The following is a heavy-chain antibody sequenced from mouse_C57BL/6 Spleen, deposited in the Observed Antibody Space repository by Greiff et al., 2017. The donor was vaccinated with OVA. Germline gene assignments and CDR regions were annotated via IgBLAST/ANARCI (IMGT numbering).Heavy chain of an antibody. Sequence: QVQLKQPGAELVKPGASVKLSCKASGYTFTSYWMHWVKQRPGQGLEWIGMIHPNSGSTNYNEKLKSKATLTVDKSSSTAYMQLSSLTSEDSAVYYCAPLGYYAMDYWGQGTSVTVSS. D-gene: IGHD4-1*01. CDR1: GYTFTSYW. V-gene: IGHV1-64*01. CDR3: APLGYYAMDY. CDR2: IHPNSGST. J-gene: IGHJ4*01.